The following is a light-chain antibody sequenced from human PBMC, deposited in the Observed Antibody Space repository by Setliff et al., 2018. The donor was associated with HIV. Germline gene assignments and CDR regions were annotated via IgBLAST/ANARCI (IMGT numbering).Light chain of an antibody. CDR1: SSHIGSNY. CDR2: RNH. CDR3: AAWDDGLSDHVG. J-gene: IGLJ2*01. Sequence: QSALTQPPSASGNPGQSVSISCSGSSSHIGSNYVYWYQQLPGTAPKLVIYRNHQRPSGVSDRFSGSKSGTSASLAISGLRSEDEADYYCAAWDDGLSDHVGFGGGTK. V-gene: IGLV1-47*01.